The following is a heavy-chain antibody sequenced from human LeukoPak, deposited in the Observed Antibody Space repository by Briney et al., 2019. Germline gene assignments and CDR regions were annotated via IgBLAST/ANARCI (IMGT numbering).Heavy chain of an antibody. Sequence: SETLSLTCTVSGGSISSYYWSWLRQPPGKGLEWIGYIYYSGSTYYNPSLKSRVTISVDTSKNQFSLKLSSVTAADTAMYYCARDRRDYDFWSGYGPGTGRDYYYMDVWGKGTTVTVSS. CDR3: ARDRRDYDFWSGYGPGTGRDYYYMDV. CDR2: IYYSGST. D-gene: IGHD3-3*01. CDR1: GGSISSYY. J-gene: IGHJ6*03. V-gene: IGHV4-59*12.